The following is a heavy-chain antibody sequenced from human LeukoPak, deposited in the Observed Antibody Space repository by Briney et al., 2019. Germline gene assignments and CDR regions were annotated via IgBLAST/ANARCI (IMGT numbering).Heavy chain of an antibody. J-gene: IGHJ6*03. CDR1: GFTFSSYG. CDR2: ISSSSSYI. Sequence: PGGTLRLSCAASGFTFSSYGMSWVRQAPGKGLEWVSSISSSSSYIYYADSVKGRFTISRDNAKNSLYLQMNSLRAEDTAVYYCARGGFGESQDNYYYYYYMDVWGKGTTVTVSS. V-gene: IGHV3-21*01. CDR3: ARGGFGESQDNYYYYYYMDV. D-gene: IGHD3-10*01.